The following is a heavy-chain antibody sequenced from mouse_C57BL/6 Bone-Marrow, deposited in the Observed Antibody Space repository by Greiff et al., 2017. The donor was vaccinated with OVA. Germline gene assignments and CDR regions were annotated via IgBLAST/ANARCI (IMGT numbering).Heavy chain of an antibody. J-gene: IGHJ4*01. Sequence: VKLMESGAELVRPGTSVKVSCKASGYAFTNYLIEWVKQRPGQGLEWIGVINPGSGGTNYNEKFKGKATLTADKSSSPAYMQLSSLTSEDSAVYFCARSEGYYAMDYWGQGTSVTVSS. CDR1: GYAFTNYL. CDR2: INPGSGGT. CDR3: ARSEGYYAMDY. V-gene: IGHV1-54*01.